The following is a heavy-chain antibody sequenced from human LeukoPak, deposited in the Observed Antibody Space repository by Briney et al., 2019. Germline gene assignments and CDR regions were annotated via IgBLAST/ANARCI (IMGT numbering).Heavy chain of an antibody. Sequence: PSETLSLTCAVYGGSFSGYYWSWIRQPPGKGLEWIGEINHSGSTNYNPSLKSRVTISVDTSKNQFSLKLSSVTAADTAVYYCERVGSLRVVDYWGQGTLVTVSS. J-gene: IGHJ4*02. D-gene: IGHD3-10*01. CDR1: GGSFSGYY. V-gene: IGHV4-34*01. CDR3: ERVGSLRVVDY. CDR2: INHSGST.